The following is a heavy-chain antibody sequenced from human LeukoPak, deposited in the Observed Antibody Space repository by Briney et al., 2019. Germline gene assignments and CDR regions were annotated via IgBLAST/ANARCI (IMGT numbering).Heavy chain of an antibody. CDR3: AREGLYYYGSGSYYNLYYYYYMDV. Sequence: SETLSLTCTVSGGSISSYYWSWIRQPPGKGLEWIGYIYYSGSTNYNPSLKSRVTISVDTSKNQFSLKLSSVTAADTAVYYCAREGLYYYGSGSYYNLYYYYYMDVWGKGTTVTISS. CDR1: GGSISSYY. V-gene: IGHV4-59*12. CDR2: IYYSGST. J-gene: IGHJ6*03. D-gene: IGHD3-10*01.